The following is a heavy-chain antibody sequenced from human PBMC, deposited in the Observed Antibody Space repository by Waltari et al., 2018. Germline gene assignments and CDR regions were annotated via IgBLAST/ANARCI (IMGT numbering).Heavy chain of an antibody. D-gene: IGHD1-26*01. V-gene: IGHV4-38-2*01. CDR2: IYHSGST. Sequence: QVQLQESGPGLVKPSETLSLTCAVSGYSISSGYYWGWIRQPPGKGLEWIGSIYHSGSTNYNPSLKSRVTISVDTSKNQFSLKLSSVTAADTAVYYCARRGWIMGATSTTGNYYYYMDVWGKGTTVTVSS. CDR1: GYSISSGYY. J-gene: IGHJ6*03. CDR3: ARRGWIMGATSTTGNYYYYMDV.